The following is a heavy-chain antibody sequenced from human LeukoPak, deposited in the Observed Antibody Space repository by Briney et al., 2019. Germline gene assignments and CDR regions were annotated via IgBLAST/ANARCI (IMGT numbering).Heavy chain of an antibody. D-gene: IGHD6-13*01. J-gene: IGHJ1*01. V-gene: IGHV5-51*01. CDR3: ALRSGAAGGPPAH. Sequence: GESLKISCRGSGYVFTSYWIGWVRQRPGKGLEWMGIIDSYDSTATYSPSFQGQVTMSADESISTAYLQWSSLRASDTAMYYCALRSGAAGGPPAHWGQGTLVTVSS. CDR2: IDSYDSTA. CDR1: GYVFTSYW.